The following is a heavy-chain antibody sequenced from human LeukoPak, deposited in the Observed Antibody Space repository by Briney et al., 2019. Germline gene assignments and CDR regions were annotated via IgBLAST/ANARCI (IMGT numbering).Heavy chain of an antibody. Sequence: SETLSLTCTVSGGPISSYSRSWFRQPPGKGLEWIGEINHSGSTNYNPSLKSRVTTSVDTSNNQFSLNLSSVSSADTAVYYCASGRFLEWLTPTYAYYYYGMDVWGQGTTVTVSS. CDR1: GGPISSYS. D-gene: IGHD3-3*01. CDR3: ASGRFLEWLTPTYAYYYYGMDV. CDR2: INHSGST. J-gene: IGHJ6*01. V-gene: IGHV4-34*01.